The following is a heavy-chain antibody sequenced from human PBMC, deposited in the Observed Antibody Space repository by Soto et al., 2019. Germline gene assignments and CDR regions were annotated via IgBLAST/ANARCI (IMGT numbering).Heavy chain of an antibody. CDR3: ARESAGSGKNNWFDP. CDR1: GGSVSTNY. J-gene: IGHJ5*02. V-gene: IGHV4-59*02. CDR2: VYHSGST. D-gene: IGHD3-10*01. Sequence: QVQLRESGPGLVKPSETLSLTCTVSGGSVSTNYWSWVRQPPGKGLEWIGYVYHSGSTYYNPSLKSRVTMSVDTSRNPLLLQLKSVTAADTAVYYCARESAGSGKNNWFDPWGPGTLVTVSS.